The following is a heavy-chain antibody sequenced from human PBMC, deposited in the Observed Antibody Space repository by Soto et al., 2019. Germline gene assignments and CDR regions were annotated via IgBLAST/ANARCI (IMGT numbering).Heavy chain of an antibody. J-gene: IGHJ4*01. CDR3: AKARINGRPYFDY. CDR1: GFTFSSYA. Sequence: PGGSLRLSCAASGFTFSSYAMSWVRQAPGKGLEWVSAISGSGGSTYYADSVKGRFTISRDNSKYTLYLQMNRLRVEITAVYYCAKARINGRPYFDYWGQGTLVTVSS. V-gene: IGHV3-23*01. D-gene: IGHD1-20*01. CDR2: ISGSGGST.